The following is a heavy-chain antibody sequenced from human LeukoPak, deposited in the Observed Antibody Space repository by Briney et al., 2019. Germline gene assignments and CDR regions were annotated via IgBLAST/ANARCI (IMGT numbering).Heavy chain of an antibody. CDR3: AKVPVRGEFDY. V-gene: IGHV3-23*01. CDR1: GFTFSRYA. D-gene: IGHD3-10*01. Sequence: WGSLRLSCAASGFTFSRYALSWVRPAPGEGLGWVSAISGSGGSTYYADSVKGRFTISRDNSKNTLYLQMNSLRAEDTAVYYCAKVPVRGEFDYWGQGTLVTVSS. CDR2: ISGSGGST. J-gene: IGHJ4*02.